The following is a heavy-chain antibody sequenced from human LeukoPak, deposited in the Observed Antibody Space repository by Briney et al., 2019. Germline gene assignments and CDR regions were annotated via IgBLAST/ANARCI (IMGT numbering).Heavy chain of an antibody. CDR3: ARVRTYYYDSSGYSENWFDP. J-gene: IGHJ5*02. CDR2: IYYSGST. V-gene: IGHV4-59*12. D-gene: IGHD3-22*01. CDR1: GDSISNYY. Sequence: SETLSLTCTVSGDSISNYYWSWIRQPPGKGLEWIGSIYYSGSTYYNPSLKSRVTISVDTSKNQFSLKLSSVTAADTAVYYCARVRTYYYDSSGYSENWFDPWGQGTLVTVSS.